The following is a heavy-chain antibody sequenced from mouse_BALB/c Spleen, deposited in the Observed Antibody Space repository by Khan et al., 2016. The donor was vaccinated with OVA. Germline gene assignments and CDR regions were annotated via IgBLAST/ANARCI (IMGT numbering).Heavy chain of an antibody. CDR2: ISDGGSYT. Sequence: EVELVESGGGLVKPGGSLKLSCAASRFTFSDYYMYWVRQTPEKRLEWVATISDGGSYTCYPDSVKGRFTISTDNAKNHLYLQMSSLKPDDTAMYYCARAGYGGFAYWGQGNLVTVSA. V-gene: IGHV5-4*02. CDR1: RFTFSDYY. D-gene: IGHD1-1*02. J-gene: IGHJ3*01. CDR3: ARAGYGGFAY.